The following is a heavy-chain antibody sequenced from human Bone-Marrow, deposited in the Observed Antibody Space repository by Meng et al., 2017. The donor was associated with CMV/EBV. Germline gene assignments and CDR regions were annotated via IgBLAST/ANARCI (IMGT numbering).Heavy chain of an antibody. CDR2: IYYSAGT. CDR3: AGAHEDGSGWSER. CDR1: GGSISSTNYY. Sequence: SETLSLTCTVSGGSISSTNYYWAWIRQSPGKGLEWVGTIYYSAGTYYHPSHQSRVSISRDMSKNQLSLKLSSVTAADTAIYYCAGAHEDGSGWSERWGRGRLVTVSS. V-gene: IGHV4-39*07. J-gene: IGHJ4*02. D-gene: IGHD6-19*01.